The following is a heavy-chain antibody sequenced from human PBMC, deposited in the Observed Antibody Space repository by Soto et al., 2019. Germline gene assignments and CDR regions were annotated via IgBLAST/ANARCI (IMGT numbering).Heavy chain of an antibody. Sequence: SETLSLTCAVSGYSISSCYYWGLIRQPPGKGLEWIGSIYHSGSTYYNPSLKSRVTISVDTSKNQFSLKLSSVTAADTAVYYCARALIYDYSNPQDYWGQGTLVAVSS. V-gene: IGHV4-38-2*01. J-gene: IGHJ4*02. CDR2: IYHSGST. CDR3: ARALIYDYSNPQDY. D-gene: IGHD4-4*01. CDR1: GYSISSCYY.